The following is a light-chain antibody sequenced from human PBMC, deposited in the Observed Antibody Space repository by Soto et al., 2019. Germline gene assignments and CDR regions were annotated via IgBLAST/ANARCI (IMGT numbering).Light chain of an antibody. CDR1: SSDVGSYNL. Sequence: SPLTQPSSVRASPGQSNSIPCTGTSSDVGSYNLVSWFQQHPGKVPKLLIYEGTKRPSGLSDRFSGSKSGNTASLTISGLQAEAEADYYCYSYAGENLYVFGTGTKVTV. CDR3: YSYAGENLYV. V-gene: IGLV2-23*01. CDR2: EGT. J-gene: IGLJ1*01.